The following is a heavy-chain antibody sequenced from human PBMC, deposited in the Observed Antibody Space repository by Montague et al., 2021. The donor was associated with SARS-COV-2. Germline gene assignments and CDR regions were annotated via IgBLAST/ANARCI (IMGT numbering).Heavy chain of an antibody. CDR2: VTTSGTT. CDR1: GGSITGFS. Sequence: SETLSLTCAVSGGSITGFSWSWVRQPAGKGLEWIGRVTTSGTTNYSPSLRSRVTMSVDTSKNQFSLNLNSVTAADTAIYYCARTPTRPLSLDSWGQGTLATVSS. CDR3: ARTPTRPLSLDS. D-gene: IGHD6-6*01. V-gene: IGHV4-4*07. J-gene: IGHJ4*02.